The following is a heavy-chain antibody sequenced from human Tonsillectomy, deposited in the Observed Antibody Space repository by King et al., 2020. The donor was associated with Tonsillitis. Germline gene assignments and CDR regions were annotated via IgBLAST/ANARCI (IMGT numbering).Heavy chain of an antibody. CDR2: INPSGGST. CDR1: GYTFTSYY. J-gene: IGHJ4*02. D-gene: IGHD5-18*01. V-gene: IGHV1-46*01. CDR3: ARVGAPGYSYGFPFDY. Sequence: VQLVQSGAEVKKPGASVKVSCKASGYTFTSYYMHWVRQAPGQGLEWMGIINPSGGSTSYAQKFQGRVTMTRDTSTSTVNMELSSLRSEDTAVYYCARVGAPGYSYGFPFDYWGQGTLVTVSS.